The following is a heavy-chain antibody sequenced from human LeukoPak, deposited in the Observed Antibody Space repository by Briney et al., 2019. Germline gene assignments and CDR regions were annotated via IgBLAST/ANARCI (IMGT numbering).Heavy chain of an antibody. CDR3: ASSLRPYSSSPLDN. D-gene: IGHD6-13*01. CDR2: IYYSGST. J-gene: IGHJ4*02. CDR1: GGSISTYY. V-gene: IGHV4-59*08. Sequence: PSETLSLTCTVSGGSISTYYWSWIRQPPGKGLEWIGYIYYSGSTNYNPSLKSRVTISVDTSKNQFSLKLSSVTAADTAVYYCASSLRPYSSSPLDNWGQGTLVTVSS.